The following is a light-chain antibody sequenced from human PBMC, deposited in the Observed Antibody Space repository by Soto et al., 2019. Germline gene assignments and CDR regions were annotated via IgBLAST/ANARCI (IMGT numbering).Light chain of an antibody. V-gene: IGLV2-11*01. CDR3: SSYAGSYTVV. CDR2: DVT. CDR1: SSDVGGYNY. Sequence: QSALTQPRSVSGSPGQSVAISCTGTSSDVGGYNYVSWYQQHPGKTPKLMIYDVTGRPSGVPDRFSGYKSGNTASLTISGLQAEDEADYYCSSYAGSYTVVFGGGPKLTVL. J-gene: IGLJ2*01.